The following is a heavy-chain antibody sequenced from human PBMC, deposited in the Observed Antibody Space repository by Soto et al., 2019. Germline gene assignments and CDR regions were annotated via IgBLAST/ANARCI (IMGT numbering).Heavy chain of an antibody. Sequence: GESLKISCKGSGYSFTSYWISWVRQMPGKGLEWMGRIDPSDSYTNYSPSFQGHVTISADKSISTAYLQWSSLKASDTAMYYCARDDYYGSGSYYSGVWGQGTTVTVSS. CDR3: ARDDYYGSGSYYSGV. CDR1: GYSFTSYW. V-gene: IGHV5-10-1*01. CDR2: IDPSDSYT. J-gene: IGHJ6*02. D-gene: IGHD3-10*01.